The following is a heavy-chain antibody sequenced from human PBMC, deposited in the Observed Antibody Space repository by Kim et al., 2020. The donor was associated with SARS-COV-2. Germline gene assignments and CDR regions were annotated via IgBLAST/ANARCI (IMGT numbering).Heavy chain of an antibody. CDR2: INPNTGVT. CDR1: GYTFTGYY. J-gene: IGHJ4*02. CDR3: ARDRWSDY. D-gene: IGHD2-15*01. V-gene: IGHV1-2*02. Sequence: ASVKVSCKASGYTFTGYYLHWVRQAPGQGLEWMGWINPNTGVTNYAQMFQGRVTMTRDTSISTAYMELTRLESDDTAVYYCARDRWSDYWGQGTLVTVSS.